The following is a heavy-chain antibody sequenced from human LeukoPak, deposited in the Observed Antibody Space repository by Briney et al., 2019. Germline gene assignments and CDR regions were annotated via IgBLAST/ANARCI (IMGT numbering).Heavy chain of an antibody. CDR3: AKDSAFYYIDV. D-gene: IGHD3-10*01. J-gene: IGHJ6*03. CDR2: IRYNGNNQ. CDR1: GLSFNTYS. V-gene: IGHV3-30*02. Sequence: GGSLRLSCTASGLSFNTYSMTWVRQAPGKGLEWVAFIRYNGNNQYYADSVKGRFTISRDNSKNTLYLQMNSLKGDDTAVYYCAKDSAFYYIDVWGKGTTVIISS.